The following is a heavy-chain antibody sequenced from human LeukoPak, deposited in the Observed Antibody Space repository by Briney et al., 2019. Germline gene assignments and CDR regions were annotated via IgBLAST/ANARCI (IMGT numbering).Heavy chain of an antibody. CDR3: ARDGVVVVPAAIRRTAPFDP. CDR2: IWYDGSNK. D-gene: IGHD2-2*02. V-gene: IGHV3-33*01. CDR1: GFTFSSYG. Sequence: GGSLRLSCAASGFTFSSYGIHWVRQAPGKGLEWVALIWYDGSNKYYADSVKGRFTISRDNAKNSLYLQMNSLRAEDTAVYYCARDGVVVVPAAIRRTAPFDPWGQGTLVTVSS. J-gene: IGHJ5*02.